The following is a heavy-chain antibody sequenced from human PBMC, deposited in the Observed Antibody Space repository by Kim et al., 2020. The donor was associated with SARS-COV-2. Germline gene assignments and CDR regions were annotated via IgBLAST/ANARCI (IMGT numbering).Heavy chain of an antibody. CDR3: SRIDAP. Sequence: GGSGNTKYSQKFQGRVTITRDTSASTAYMELSSLRSEDTAVYYCSRIDAPWGQGTLVTVSS. CDR2: GGSGNT. V-gene: IGHV1-3*01. J-gene: IGHJ5*02.